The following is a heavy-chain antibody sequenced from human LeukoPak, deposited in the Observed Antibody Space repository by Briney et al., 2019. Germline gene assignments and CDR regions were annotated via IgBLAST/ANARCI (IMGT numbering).Heavy chain of an antibody. Sequence: SQTLSLTCAVSGGSISSGGYSWRWLRQPPGKGLEWIGYIYHSGSTYYNPSLKSRVTISVDRSKNQFSLKLSSVTAADTAVYYCARTNGRAFDIWGQGTMVTVSS. CDR1: GGSISSGGYS. J-gene: IGHJ3*02. CDR3: ARTNGRAFDI. CDR2: IYHSGST. V-gene: IGHV4-30-2*01. D-gene: IGHD1-26*01.